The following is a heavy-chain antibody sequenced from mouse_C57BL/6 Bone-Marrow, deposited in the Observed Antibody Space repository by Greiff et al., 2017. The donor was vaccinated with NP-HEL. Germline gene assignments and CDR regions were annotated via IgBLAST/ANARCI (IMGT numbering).Heavy chain of an antibody. V-gene: IGHV1-80*01. J-gene: IGHJ2*01. CDR2: IYPGDGDT. CDR1: GYAFSSYW. Sequence: VKLVESGAELVKPGASVKISCKASGYAFSSYWMNWVKQRPGKGLEWIGQIYPGDGDTNYNGKFKGKATLTADKSSSTAYMQLSSLTSEDSAVYFCARRGGPPYYFDYWGQGTTLTVSS. CDR3: ARRGGPPYYFDY.